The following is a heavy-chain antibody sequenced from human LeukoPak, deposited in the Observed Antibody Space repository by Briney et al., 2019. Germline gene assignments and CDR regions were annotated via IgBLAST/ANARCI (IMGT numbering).Heavy chain of an antibody. V-gene: IGHV3-30*02. CDR2: IRYDGSNK. CDR3: AKDHYCSSTSCYGFGFDY. CDR1: GFTFSSYG. D-gene: IGHD2-2*01. Sequence: TGGSLRPSCAASGFTFSSYGMHWVRQAPGKGLEWVAFIRYDGSNKYYADSVKGRFTISRDNSKNTLYLQMNSLRAEDTAVYYCAKDHYCSSTSCYGFGFDYWGQGTLVTVSS. J-gene: IGHJ4*02.